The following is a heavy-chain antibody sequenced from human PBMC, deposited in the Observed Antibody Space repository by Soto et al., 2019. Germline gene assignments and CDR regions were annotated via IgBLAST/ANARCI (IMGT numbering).Heavy chain of an antibody. CDR3: ARPKTMGAAAGKGWFDP. D-gene: IGHD6-13*01. CDR2: IFYTGST. Sequence: SEPHPHPCTVSDGSINSNRYYWTWNRKTPGKGLEWSGSIFYTGSTYYSPSLKGRLTISVDPSKNQFSLKLTYVTAADTAMYYCARPKTMGAAAGKGWFDPWGQGTLVT. CDR1: DGSINSNRYY. J-gene: IGHJ5*02. V-gene: IGHV4-39*01.